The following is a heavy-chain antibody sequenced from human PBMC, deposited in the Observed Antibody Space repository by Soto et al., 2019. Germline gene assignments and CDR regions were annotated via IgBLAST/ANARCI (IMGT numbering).Heavy chain of an antibody. V-gene: IGHV4-59*01. CDR2: IYYSGST. J-gene: IGHJ4*02. CDR3: ARAVVAKREIDY. Sequence: PSETLSLTCTVSGGSISSYYWSWIRQPPGKGLEWIGYIYYSGSTNYNPSLKSRVTISVDTSKNQFSLKLSSVTAADTAVYYCARAVVAKREIDYWGQGTLVTV. D-gene: IGHD5-12*01. CDR1: GGSISSYY.